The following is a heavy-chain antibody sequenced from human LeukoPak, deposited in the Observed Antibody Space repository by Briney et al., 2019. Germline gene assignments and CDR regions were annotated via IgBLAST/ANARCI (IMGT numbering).Heavy chain of an antibody. CDR2: IIPIFAIA. Sequence: SVKVSCKASGGTFSNYAISWVRQAPGQGLEWMGRIIPIFAIANYAQKFQGRVTMTADKSTSTAYMELSSLNSEDTAVYYCARFLRGFDCWGQGTLVTVSS. V-gene: IGHV1-69*10. J-gene: IGHJ4*02. CDR3: ARFLRGFDC. CDR1: GGTFSNYA. D-gene: IGHD2/OR15-2a*01.